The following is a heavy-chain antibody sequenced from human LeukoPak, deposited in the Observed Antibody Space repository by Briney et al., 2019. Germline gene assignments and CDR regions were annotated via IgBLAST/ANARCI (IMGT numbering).Heavy chain of an antibody. D-gene: IGHD6-13*01. Sequence: GGSLRLSYAASGFTFDDYAMHWVRQAPGKGLEWVSGISWNSGSIGYADPVKSRFTISRDNAKNSLYLQMNSLRAEDMALYYCAKDRERAAAGNFDYWGQGTLVTVSS. V-gene: IGHV3-9*03. CDR2: ISWNSGSI. CDR1: GFTFDDYA. CDR3: AKDRERAAAGNFDY. J-gene: IGHJ4*02.